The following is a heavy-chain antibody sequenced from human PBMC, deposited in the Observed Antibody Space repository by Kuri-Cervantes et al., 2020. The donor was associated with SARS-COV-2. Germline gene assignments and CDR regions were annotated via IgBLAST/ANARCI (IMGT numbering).Heavy chain of an antibody. CDR3: VRDHDFWSGYSTGPLDY. J-gene: IGHJ4*02. Sequence: GESLKISCAASGFTFSSYAMSWVRQAPGKGLEWVSAISGSGGSTYYADSVKGRFTISRDNAKDSLDLQMNSLRAEDTAIYYCVRDHDFWSGYSTGPLDYWGQGTLVTVSS. D-gene: IGHD3-3*01. V-gene: IGHV3-23*01. CDR1: GFTFSSYA. CDR2: ISGSGGST.